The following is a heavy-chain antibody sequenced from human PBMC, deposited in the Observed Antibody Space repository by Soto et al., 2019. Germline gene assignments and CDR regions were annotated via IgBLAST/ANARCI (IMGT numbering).Heavy chain of an antibody. CDR2: INTNTGNP. CDR3: ARASNGRNIVVVPAANYYYYMDV. Sequence: ASVKVSCKASGYTFTSYAMNWVRQAPGQGLEWMGWINTNTGNPTYAQGFTGRFVFSLDTSVSTAYLQISSLKAEDTAVYYCARASNGRNIVVVPAANYYYYMDVWGKGTTVTVSS. D-gene: IGHD2-2*01. V-gene: IGHV7-4-1*02. CDR1: GYTFTSYA. J-gene: IGHJ6*03.